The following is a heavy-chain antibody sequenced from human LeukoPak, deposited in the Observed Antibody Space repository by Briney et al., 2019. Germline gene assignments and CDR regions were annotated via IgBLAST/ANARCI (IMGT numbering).Heavy chain of an antibody. CDR2: IRSKPHSYAT. D-gene: IGHD3-22*01. J-gene: IGHJ3*02. V-gene: IGHV3-73*01. CDR3: TRHGGRDYYDSTEDAFDI. Sequence: GGSLRLSCAASGFTFSGSAMHWVRQAAGKGLEWVGRIRSKPHSYATAYAASVKGRFTISIDDSKNMAYLQMNSLKTEDTAVYYCTRHGGRDYYDSTEDAFDIWGQGTMVTVSS. CDR1: GFTFSGSA.